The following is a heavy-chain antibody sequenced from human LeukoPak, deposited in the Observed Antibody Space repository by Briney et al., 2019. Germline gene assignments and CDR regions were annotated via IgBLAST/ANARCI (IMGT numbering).Heavy chain of an antibody. CDR1: GFIFSSYS. D-gene: IGHD3-10*01. J-gene: IGHJ4*02. V-gene: IGHV3-21*04. CDR3: ARDLDTMVRGTGGY. Sequence: PGGSLRLSCAGSGFIFSSYSMNWVRQAPGKGLEYVSSISSGSTYIYYADSVKGRFTISRDNAKNSLYLQMNSLRAEDTAVYFCARDLDTMVRGTGGYWGQGTLVTVSS. CDR2: ISSGSTYI.